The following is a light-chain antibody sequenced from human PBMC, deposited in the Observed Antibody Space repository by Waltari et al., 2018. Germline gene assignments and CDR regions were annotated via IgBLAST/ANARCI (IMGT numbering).Light chain of an antibody. CDR1: QSVSSN. CDR2: GAS. Sequence: EIVMTQSPGTLSVSPGERVTFSCRASQSVSSNLAWYQQKPGQSPRLLIYGASTRATGIPARFSGSGSGAEFTLAISSVQSEDVAVYYCQKYNYWPSFGGGTKMEIK. J-gene: IGKJ4*01. CDR3: QKYNYWPS. V-gene: IGKV3-15*01.